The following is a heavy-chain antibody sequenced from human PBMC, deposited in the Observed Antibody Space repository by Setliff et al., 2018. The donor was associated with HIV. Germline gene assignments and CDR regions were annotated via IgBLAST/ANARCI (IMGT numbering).Heavy chain of an antibody. Sequence: LSLTCTVSGGSITSYYWNWIRQSPGKGLEWIGYIFDSGTTKYNPSVTSRVTISVDTSKNQFSLRLGSVTAADTAVYFCARRFEQLLAFDYWGQGTLVTVSS. CDR1: GGSITSYY. V-gene: IGHV4-59*08. J-gene: IGHJ4*02. CDR3: ARRFEQLLAFDY. CDR2: IFDSGTT. D-gene: IGHD6-19*01.